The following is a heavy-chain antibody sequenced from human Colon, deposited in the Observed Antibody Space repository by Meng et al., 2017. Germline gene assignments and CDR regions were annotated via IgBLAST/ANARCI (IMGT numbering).Heavy chain of an antibody. V-gene: IGHV4-34*01. D-gene: IGHD5-12*01. CDR1: GGSFSGYY. Sequence: GQLQEWGAGLLKPSETLSLTCAVYGGSFSGYYWSWIRQPPGKGLEWIGEINHSGSTNYNPSLTSRVTISVDTSKNQFSLKLSSVTAADTAVYYCARGRYSGYLPWGQGTLVTVSS. J-gene: IGHJ5*02. CDR2: INHSGST. CDR3: ARGRYSGYLP.